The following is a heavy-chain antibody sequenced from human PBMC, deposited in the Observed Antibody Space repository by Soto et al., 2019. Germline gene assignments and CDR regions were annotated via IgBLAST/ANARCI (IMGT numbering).Heavy chain of an antibody. CDR1: GYTFTSYD. D-gene: IGHD3-10*01. CDR2: MNPNSDNT. V-gene: IGHV1-8*01. J-gene: IGHJ5*02. CDR3: ARGPDYYGSGSRREFWFDP. Sequence: ASVKVSCKASGYTFTSYDINWVRQATGQGLEWMGWMNPNSDNTGYAQKFQGRVTMTRNTSISTAYMELSSLRSEDTAVYYCARGPDYYGSGSRREFWFDPWGQGTLVTAPQ.